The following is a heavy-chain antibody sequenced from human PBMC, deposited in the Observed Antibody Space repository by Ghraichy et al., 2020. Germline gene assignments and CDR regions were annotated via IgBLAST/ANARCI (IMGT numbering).Heavy chain of an antibody. CDR3: AREASENYGRNLDF. Sequence: SETLSLTCTVSGGSISSYFWSWIRQPAEKGLEWIGRIYTTGSTNYNPSLRSRVTMSVDMSKNQFSLKLSSVTAADTAVYYCAREASENYGRNLDFWGQGTLVTVSS. J-gene: IGHJ4*02. CDR2: IYTTGST. CDR1: GGSISSYF. V-gene: IGHV4-4*07. D-gene: IGHD1-7*01.